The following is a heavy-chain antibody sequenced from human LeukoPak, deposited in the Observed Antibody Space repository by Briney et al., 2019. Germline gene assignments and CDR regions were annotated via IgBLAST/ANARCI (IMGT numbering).Heavy chain of an antibody. D-gene: IGHD3-22*01. Sequence: GGSLRLSCAASGFTFSSYGMSWVRQAPGKGLEWVSAISGSGGSTYYADSVKGRFTISRDNSKNTLYLQMNSLRAEDTAVYYCANLFRYYYDSSGYYYAWGQGTMVTVSS. J-gene: IGHJ3*01. CDR3: ANLFRYYYDSSGYYYA. CDR2: ISGSGGST. V-gene: IGHV3-23*01. CDR1: GFTFSSYG.